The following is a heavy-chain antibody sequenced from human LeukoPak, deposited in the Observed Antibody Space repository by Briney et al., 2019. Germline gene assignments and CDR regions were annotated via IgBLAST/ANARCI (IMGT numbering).Heavy chain of an antibody. J-gene: IGHJ5*02. CDR3: AKSSSGSSEA. Sequence: GGSLRLSCAASGFTFSSYGMHWVRQAPGKGLEWVAVISYDGSNKYYADSVKGRFTISRDNSKNTLYLQMNSLRAEDTAVYYCAKSSSGSSEAWGQGTLVTVSS. CDR2: ISYDGSNK. CDR1: GFTFSSYG. D-gene: IGHD3-10*01. V-gene: IGHV3-30*18.